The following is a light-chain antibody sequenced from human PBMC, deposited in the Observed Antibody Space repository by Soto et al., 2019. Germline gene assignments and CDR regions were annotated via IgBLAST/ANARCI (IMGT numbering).Light chain of an antibody. J-gene: IGKJ2*01. Sequence: EIVLTQSPGTLSLSPGERATLSCRASQSVSSSYLAWYQQKPGQAPRLLLYGASSRATGIPDRFSGSGSGTDFTLTISRLEPEDLAVYYGQQYGSSPYTFGQGTKLEIK. CDR3: QQYGSSPYT. CDR2: GAS. V-gene: IGKV3-20*01. CDR1: QSVSSSY.